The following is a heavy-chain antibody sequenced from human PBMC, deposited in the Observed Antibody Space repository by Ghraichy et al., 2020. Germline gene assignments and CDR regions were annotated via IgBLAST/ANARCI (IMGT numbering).Heavy chain of an antibody. CDR1: GFTLGEYT. CDR3: ANGRFCSDGGCYPGHGMDV. Sequence: GGSLRLSCEASGFTLGEYTMHWVRQAPGKGLEWVSGINWNSANIDYADSVKGRFIISRDNAKNSLYLQMNSLRPEDTAFYYCANGRFCSDGGCYPGHGMDVWGQGTTVTVSS. J-gene: IGHJ6*02. D-gene: IGHD2-15*01. V-gene: IGHV3-9*01. CDR2: INWNSANI.